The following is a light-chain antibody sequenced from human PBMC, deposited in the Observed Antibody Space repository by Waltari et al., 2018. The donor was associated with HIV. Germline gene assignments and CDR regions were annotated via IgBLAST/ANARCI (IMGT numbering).Light chain of an antibody. V-gene: IGLV3-21*01. CDR2: DDN. J-gene: IGLJ2*01. Sequence: SSVLAQPPSVSVAPGETARIPCGAHNIGTKSVHGYQQKAGQAPILVMYDDNDRPSGIPDRFSGSNSGNTATLTISRVEAGDEADYFCQVWDNNVYHVIFGGGTKVTVL. CDR1: NIGTKS. CDR3: QVWDNNVYHVI.